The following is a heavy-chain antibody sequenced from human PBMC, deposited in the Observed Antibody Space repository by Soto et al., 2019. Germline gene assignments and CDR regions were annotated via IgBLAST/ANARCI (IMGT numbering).Heavy chain of an antibody. CDR1: SAYIGRGDCY. CDR3: ARDRPNLERSGMDV. J-gene: IGHJ6*02. Sequence: SVTISLACTITSAYIGRGDCYRSWFRQPPGKGLEWIGYIYYSGSTYYNPSLKSRVTISVDTSKNQFSLKLSSVTAADTAVYYCARDRPNLERSGMDVWGQGTTVT. CDR2: IYYSGST. V-gene: IGHV4-30-4*01.